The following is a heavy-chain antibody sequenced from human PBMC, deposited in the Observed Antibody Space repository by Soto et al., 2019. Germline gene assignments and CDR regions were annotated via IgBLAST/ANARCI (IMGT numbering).Heavy chain of an antibody. J-gene: IGHJ6*02. CDR2: ISYDGSNK. CDR1: GFTFSSYA. D-gene: IGHD4-17*01. V-gene: IGHV3-30-3*01. Sequence: QVQLVESGGGVVQPGRSLRLSCAASGFTFSSYAMHWVRQAPGKGLEWVAVISYDGSNKYYADSVKGRFTISRDNSKNPLYLQMNSLRAEDTAVYYCARATVVTHYYYYGMDVWGQGTTVTVSS. CDR3: ARATVVTHYYYYGMDV.